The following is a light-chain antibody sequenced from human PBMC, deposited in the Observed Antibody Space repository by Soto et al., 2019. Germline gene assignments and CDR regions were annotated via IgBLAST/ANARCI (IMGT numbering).Light chain of an antibody. CDR2: GAS. Sequence: EIVFTQSPGTLSLSQGERATLSCRASQSVSSSYLAWYQQKPGQAPRLLIYGASSRATGIPDRFSGSGSGTDFTLTISRLEPEDFAVYYCQQYGSSPFTFGPGTKVDIK. V-gene: IGKV3-20*01. J-gene: IGKJ3*01. CDR1: QSVSSSY. CDR3: QQYGSSPFT.